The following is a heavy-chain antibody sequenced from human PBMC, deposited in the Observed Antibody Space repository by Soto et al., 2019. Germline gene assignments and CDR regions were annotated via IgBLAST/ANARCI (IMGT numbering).Heavy chain of an antibody. J-gene: IGHJ6*02. Sequence: QVQLVQSGAEVKKPGSSVKVSCKASGDTFSSYAISWVRQAPGQGLEWMGGIIPIFGPANFAKKFQGRVTITADESTTTAYMELNSLRSEDTAVYYCATGSFTSTGGRIGYHYNAMDVWGQGTTVTVSS. CDR2: IIPIFGPA. D-gene: IGHD2-2*01. V-gene: IGHV1-69*01. CDR3: ATGSFTSTGGRIGYHYNAMDV. CDR1: GDTFSSYA.